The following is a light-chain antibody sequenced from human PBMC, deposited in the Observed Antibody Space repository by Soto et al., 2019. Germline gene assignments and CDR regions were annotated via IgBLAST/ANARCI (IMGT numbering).Light chain of an antibody. J-gene: IGLJ1*01. CDR2: EVS. CDR1: SRDIGGYNY. Sequence: QSALTQRASGSGSPGQSITMYCSGTSRDIGGYNYVSWYQQHPGKAPNRMIDEVSNRPSGVSTRFSGSKSGHTASLTISGRQCEDGWEYYWVSYDGGWQLHVIGTGTKVTGL. CDR3: VSYDGGWQLHV. V-gene: IGLV2-14*01.